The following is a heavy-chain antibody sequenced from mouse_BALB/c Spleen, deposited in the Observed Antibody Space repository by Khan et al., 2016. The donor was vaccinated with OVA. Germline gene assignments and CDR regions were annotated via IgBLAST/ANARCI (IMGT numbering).Heavy chain of an antibody. Sequence: QVQLQQAGPGLVQPAQIMYITCKVSGFSLTSYGVHVVRQSPGRGLEWLGVIWSGGSTDYNAAFISRLSISKDNSKSQVFFKMNSLQANDTAIYYCARNYGHDAIVYWGTGRS. V-gene: IGHV2-2*02. CDR2: IWSGGST. CDR3: ARNYGHDAIVY. D-gene: IGHD1-1*02. J-gene: IGHJ4*01. CDR1: GFSLTSYG.